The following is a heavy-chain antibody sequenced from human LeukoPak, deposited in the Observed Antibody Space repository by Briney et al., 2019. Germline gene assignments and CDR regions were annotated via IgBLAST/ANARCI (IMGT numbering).Heavy chain of an antibody. CDR1: GGSISSYY. CDR2: IYYSGST. V-gene: IGHV4-59*01. D-gene: IGHD3-10*01. CDR3: ARDRRITMVRNLWGDKIDAFDI. J-gene: IGHJ3*02. Sequence: SETLSRTCTVSGGSISSYYWSWIRQPPGKGLEWIGYIYYSGSTNYNPSLKSRVTISVDTSKNQFSLKLSSVTAADTAVYYCARDRRITMVRNLWGDKIDAFDIWGQGTMVTVSS.